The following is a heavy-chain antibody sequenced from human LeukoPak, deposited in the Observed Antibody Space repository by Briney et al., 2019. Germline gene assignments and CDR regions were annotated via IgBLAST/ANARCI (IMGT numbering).Heavy chain of an antibody. Sequence: SVKVSCKASGYTFTGYYMHWVRQAPGQGLEWMGWINPNSGGTNYAQKFQGRVTMTRDTSISTAYMELSRLRSDDTAVYYCARTRRSSSGWFDPWGQGTLVTVSS. CDR1: GYTFTGYY. V-gene: IGHV1-2*02. D-gene: IGHD6-19*01. J-gene: IGHJ5*02. CDR2: INPNSGGT. CDR3: ARTRRSSSGWFDP.